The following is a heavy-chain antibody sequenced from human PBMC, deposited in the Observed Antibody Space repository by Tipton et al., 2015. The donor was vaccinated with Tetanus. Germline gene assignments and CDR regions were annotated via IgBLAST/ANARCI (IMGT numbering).Heavy chain of an antibody. D-gene: IGHD1-7*01. CDR3: ARGVTGTTAWFDP. CDR1: GYTFTSYA. V-gene: IGHV1-3*01. Sequence: QLVQSGAEVKKPGASVKVSCKASGYTFTSYAIHWVRQAPGQRLEWMGWINAGNGNTKYSQKFQGRVTITSDTSASTGYMELSSLRSGDTAVYYCARGVTGTTAWFDPWGQGTLVTVSS. J-gene: IGHJ5*02. CDR2: INAGNGNT.